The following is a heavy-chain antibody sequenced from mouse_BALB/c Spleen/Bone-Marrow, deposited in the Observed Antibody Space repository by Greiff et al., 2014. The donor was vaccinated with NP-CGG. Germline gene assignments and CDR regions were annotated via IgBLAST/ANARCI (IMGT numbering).Heavy chain of an antibody. D-gene: IGHD1-1*02. CDR3: ASYAYGYYFDY. V-gene: IGHV14-3*02. CDR1: GFNIKDTY. Sequence: EVQRVESGAELVKPGASVKLSCTASGFNIKDTYMHWVKQRPEQGLEWIGRIDPANVNTKYDPKFQGKATITADTSSNTAYLQLSSLTSEDTAVYYCASYAYGYYFDYWGQGTTLTVSS. CDR2: IDPANVNT. J-gene: IGHJ2*01.